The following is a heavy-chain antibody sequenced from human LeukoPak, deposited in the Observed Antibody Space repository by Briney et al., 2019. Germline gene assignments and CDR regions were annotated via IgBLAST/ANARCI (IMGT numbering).Heavy chain of an antibody. CDR1: GDSITNYY. CDR2: VHNRGSI. Sequence: PSETLSLTCTVSGDSITNYYWSWIRQPPGEGLEWLAYVHNRGSINYNPSLKSRGTISLDTSRNQISLKVESVTAADTAVYFCARHGNLRGAYPPDNWGHGTLVTVSS. CDR3: ARHGNLRGAYPPDN. D-gene: IGHD3-10*01. J-gene: IGHJ4*01. V-gene: IGHV4-59*08.